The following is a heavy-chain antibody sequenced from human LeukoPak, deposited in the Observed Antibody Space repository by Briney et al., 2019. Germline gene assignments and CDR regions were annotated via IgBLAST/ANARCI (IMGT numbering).Heavy chain of an antibody. CDR2: ISGSGGST. V-gene: IGHV3-23*01. Sequence: GRSLRLSCAASGFPYRSYALSWLRPAPGKGLEWVSAISGSGGSTYYADSVKGRFTISRDNSKSTLYLQMNSQRAEDTAVYYCAILSRSRGKGGAFDIWGQGTMVTVSS. J-gene: IGHJ3*02. CDR1: GFPYRSYA. CDR3: AILSRSRGKGGAFDI. D-gene: IGHD6-6*01.